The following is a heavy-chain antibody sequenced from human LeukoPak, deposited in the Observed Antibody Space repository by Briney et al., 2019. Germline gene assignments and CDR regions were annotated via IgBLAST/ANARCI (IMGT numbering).Heavy chain of an antibody. CDR2: IYYSGST. V-gene: IGHV4-31*03. CDR3: ARVEWNCSSTSCYYYYYYYMDV. J-gene: IGHJ6*03. CDR1: GGSISSGGYY. D-gene: IGHD2-2*01. Sequence: SETLSLTCTVSGGSISSGGYYWSWIRQHPGKGLEWIGYIYYSGSTYYNPSLKSRVTISVDTSKNQFSLKLSSVTAADTAVYYCARVEWNCSSTSCYYYYYYYMDVWGKGTTVTVSS.